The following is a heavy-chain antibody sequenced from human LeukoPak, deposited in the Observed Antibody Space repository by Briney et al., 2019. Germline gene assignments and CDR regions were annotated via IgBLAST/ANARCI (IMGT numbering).Heavy chain of an antibody. CDR1: GFTFDDYA. CDR2: ISWNSGSI. D-gene: IGHD6-13*01. CDR3: AKGLTAAGPDAFDI. J-gene: IGHJ3*02. V-gene: IGHV3-9*01. Sequence: GRSLRLSCAASGFTFDDYAMHWVRQAPGKGLEWVSGISWNSGSIGYADSVKGRFTISRDNAKNSLYLRMNSLRAEDTALYYCAKGLTAAGPDAFDIWGQGTMVTVSS.